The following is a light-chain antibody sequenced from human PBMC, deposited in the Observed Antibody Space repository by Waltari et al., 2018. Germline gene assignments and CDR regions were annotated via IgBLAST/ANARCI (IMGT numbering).Light chain of an antibody. V-gene: IGKV3-11*01. Sequence: EIVLTQSPATRSFSPGDRATRSCRASQSVSSYIAWYQQNPGQAPRLLIYDASNRATGIPARFSGSGSGTDFTLTISSLEPEDFAVYYCQQRSNWLTFGGGTKVEIK. CDR2: DAS. CDR1: QSVSSY. CDR3: QQRSNWLT. J-gene: IGKJ4*01.